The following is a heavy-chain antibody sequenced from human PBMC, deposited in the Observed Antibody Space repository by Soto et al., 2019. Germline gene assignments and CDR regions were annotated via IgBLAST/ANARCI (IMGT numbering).Heavy chain of an antibody. CDR3: ARDRWGDGDYDYYYMDA. J-gene: IGHJ6*03. CDR1: GGSISSGGYY. CDR2: IYYSGST. V-gene: IGHV4-31*03. D-gene: IGHD4-17*01. Sequence: LSLTCTVSGGSISSGGYYWSSISQPPGQGLEWIGYIYYSGSTYYNPSLKSRVTISVDTSKNQFSLKLSSVTAADTAVYYCARDRWGDGDYDYYYMDAWGKGTTVTVSS.